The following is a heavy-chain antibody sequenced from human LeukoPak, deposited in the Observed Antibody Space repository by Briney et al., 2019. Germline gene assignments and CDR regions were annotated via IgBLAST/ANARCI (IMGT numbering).Heavy chain of an antibody. Sequence: PSETLSLTCTASGGSISSSSYYWGWIRQPPGKGLEWIGSIYYSGSTYYNPSLKSRVTISVDTSENQFSLKLSSVTAADTAVYYCAREWLDSSWNNWFDPWGQGTLVTVSS. J-gene: IGHJ5*02. V-gene: IGHV4-39*07. CDR1: GGSISSSSYY. CDR2: IYYSGST. D-gene: IGHD3-22*01. CDR3: AREWLDSSWNNWFDP.